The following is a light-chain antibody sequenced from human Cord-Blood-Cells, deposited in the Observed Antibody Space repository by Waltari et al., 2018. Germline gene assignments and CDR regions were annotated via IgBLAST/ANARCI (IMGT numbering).Light chain of an antibody. CDR1: RSVRRY. CDR3: QQRSNWPPIT. J-gene: IGKJ5*01. CDR2: DAS. Sequence: EIVLTQSPATLSLSQGERAPLSCRASRSVRRYLAWYQQKPGQAPRLLIYDASNRATGIPARFSGSGSGTDFTLTISSLEPEDFAVYYWQQRSNWPPITFGQGTRLEIK. V-gene: IGKV3-11*01.